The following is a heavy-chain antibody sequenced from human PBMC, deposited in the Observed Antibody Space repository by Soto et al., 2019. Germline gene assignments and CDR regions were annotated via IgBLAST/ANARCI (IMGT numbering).Heavy chain of an antibody. CDR2: ISGSGGST. V-gene: IGHV3-23*01. D-gene: IGHD3-3*01. CDR1: GFTFSSYA. CDR3: ARRGDTSGSYHYYLDS. J-gene: IGHJ4*02. Sequence: GSLRLSCAASGFTFSSYAMSWVRQAPGKGLEWVSAISGSGGSTYYADSVKGRFTISRDNSKNTLYLQMSSLRGEDTAVYFCARRGDTSGSYHYYLDSWGQGTQVTVSS.